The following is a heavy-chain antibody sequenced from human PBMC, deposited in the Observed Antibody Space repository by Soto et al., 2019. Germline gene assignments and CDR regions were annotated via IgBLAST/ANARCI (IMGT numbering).Heavy chain of an antibody. CDR1: GGSISSSHW. CDR3: ASHRGSTYGPYDY. CDR2: VYHSGRS. J-gene: IGHJ4*02. Sequence: QVQLQESGPGLVKASGTLSVTCAVSGGSISSSHWWSWVRQPPGKGLEWIGEVYHSGRSNYNPSLKSRITISVDKSKNQFSLKVSSVTAADTALYYCASHRGSTYGPYDYWGQGILVTVSS. V-gene: IGHV4-4*02. D-gene: IGHD5-18*01.